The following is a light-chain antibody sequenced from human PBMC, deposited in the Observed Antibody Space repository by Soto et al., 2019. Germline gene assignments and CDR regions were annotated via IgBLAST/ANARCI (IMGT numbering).Light chain of an antibody. CDR3: QQYNNWPPCT. CDR1: QSVSSN. J-gene: IGKJ1*01. CDR2: GAS. V-gene: IGKV3-15*01. Sequence: EIMMTQSPATLSVSPGERATLSCRTSQSVSSNLAWYQQKPGQAPRLLIYGASTRATGIPARFSGSGSGTEFTLTISSLQSEDCAVYYCQQYNNWPPCTFGQGTKVDIK.